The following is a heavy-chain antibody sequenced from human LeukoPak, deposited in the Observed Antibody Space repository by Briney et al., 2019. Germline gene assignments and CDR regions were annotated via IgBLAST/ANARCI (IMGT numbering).Heavy chain of an antibody. CDR2: IYHSGTS. D-gene: IGHD3-10*01. J-gene: IGHJ4*02. V-gene: IGHV4-59*01. CDR1: GFTFSDYY. Sequence: GSLRLSCAASGFTFSDYYMSWIRQPPGKGLEWIGYIYHSGTSNYNPSLKSRVTMSVDTSKRQFSLSLSSVTTADTAVYYCAKAAKYYYGSQTYYYFDYWGQGILVTVSS. CDR3: AKAAKYYYGSQTYYYFDY.